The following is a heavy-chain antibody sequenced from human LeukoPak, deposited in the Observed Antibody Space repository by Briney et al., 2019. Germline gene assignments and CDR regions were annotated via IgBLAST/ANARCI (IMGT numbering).Heavy chain of an antibody. CDR3: ARRERGYSGYDFPY. CDR2: TSGSGGST. J-gene: IGHJ4*02. CDR1: GFTFSSYA. D-gene: IGHD5-12*01. V-gene: IGHV3-23*01. Sequence: PGGSLRLSCAASGFTFSSYAMSWVRQAPGRGLEWVSATSGSGGSTYYADSVKGRFTISRDNSKNTLYLQMNSLRAEDTAVYYCARRERGYSGYDFPYWGQGTLVTVSS.